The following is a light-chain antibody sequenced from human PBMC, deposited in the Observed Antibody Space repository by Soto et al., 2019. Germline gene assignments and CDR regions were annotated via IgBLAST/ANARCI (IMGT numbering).Light chain of an antibody. Sequence: IQITQFPSTLSASVGDRVTITFRASQSISDWLAWFQLKPGKAPKLLIYDASSLESGVPSRFSGSGSGTEFTLTISSLQPDDFATYYCQQYNNYSTFGQGTKVDIK. CDR1: QSISDW. CDR2: DAS. CDR3: QQYNNYST. J-gene: IGKJ1*01. V-gene: IGKV1-5*01.